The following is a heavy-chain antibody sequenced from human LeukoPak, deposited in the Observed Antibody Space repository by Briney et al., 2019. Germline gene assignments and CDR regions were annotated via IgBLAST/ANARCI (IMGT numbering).Heavy chain of an antibody. CDR1: GGSFSGYY. D-gene: IGHD3-3*01. CDR2: INHSGST. J-gene: IGHJ4*02. CDR3: ARGYRGITIFGVVTRPFDY. V-gene: IGHV4-34*01. Sequence: PSETLSLTCAVYGGSFSGYYWSWIRQPPGKGLEWIGEINHSGSTNYNPSLKSRVTISVDTSKNQFSLKLSSVTAADTAVYYCARGYRGITIFGVVTRPFDYWGQGTLVTVSP.